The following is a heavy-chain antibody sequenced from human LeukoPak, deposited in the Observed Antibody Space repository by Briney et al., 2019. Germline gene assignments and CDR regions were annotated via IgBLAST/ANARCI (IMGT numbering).Heavy chain of an antibody. CDR2: IYSGGST. Sequence: HPGGSLRLSCAASGFTVSTNYMSWVRQAPGKGLQWVSVIYSGGSTYSADAVKGRFTISRDNSKNMVYLQMNSLRAEDTAVYYCARTYYYQYMDVWGKGTRVTVSS. V-gene: IGHV3-66*01. CDR1: GFTVSTNY. CDR3: ARTYYYQYMDV. J-gene: IGHJ6*03.